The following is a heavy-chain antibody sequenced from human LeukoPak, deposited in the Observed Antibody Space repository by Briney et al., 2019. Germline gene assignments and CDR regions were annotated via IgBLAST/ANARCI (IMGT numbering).Heavy chain of an antibody. CDR1: GFTFSDHY. CDR3: ARAVRYNGRYWIDY. Sequence: GGSLRLSCAVSGFTFSDHYMDWVRQAPGKGLEWVGRSRNKANSYTTEYAASVKGRFTISRHDSENSLYLQMNSLKTEDTAVYYCARAVRYNGRYWIDYWGQGTLVTVSS. J-gene: IGHJ4*02. CDR2: SRNKANSYTT. D-gene: IGHD1-26*01. V-gene: IGHV3-72*01.